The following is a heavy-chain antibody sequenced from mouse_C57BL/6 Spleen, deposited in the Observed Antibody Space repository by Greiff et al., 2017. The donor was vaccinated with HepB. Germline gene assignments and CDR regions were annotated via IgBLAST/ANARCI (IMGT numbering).Heavy chain of an antibody. J-gene: IGHJ3*01. CDR1: GYTFTDHT. CDR3: ARRQLRLPSWFAY. CDR2: IYPRDGST. Sequence: VQLVESDAELVKPGASVKISCKVSGYTFTDHTIHWMKQRPEQGLEWIGYIYPRDGSTKYNEKFKGKATLTADKSSSTAYMQLNSLTSEDSAVYFCARRQLRLPSWFAYWGQGTLVTVSA. V-gene: IGHV1-78*01. D-gene: IGHD3-2*02.